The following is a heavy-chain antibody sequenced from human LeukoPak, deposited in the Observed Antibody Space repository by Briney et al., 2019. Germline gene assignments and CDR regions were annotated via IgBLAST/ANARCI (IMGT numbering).Heavy chain of an antibody. CDR1: SGSISTYY. CDR3: ARTRSGYNLFDY. D-gene: IGHD5-24*01. J-gene: IGHJ4*02. Sequence: LSLTCTVSSGSISTYYWNWIRQAPGKGLEWISYISRSGDTVYYADSVKGRFTISRDHAENSLYLQMNSLRAEDTAVYYCARTRSGYNLFDYWGQGTLATVSS. CDR2: ISRSGDTV. V-gene: IGHV3-11*04.